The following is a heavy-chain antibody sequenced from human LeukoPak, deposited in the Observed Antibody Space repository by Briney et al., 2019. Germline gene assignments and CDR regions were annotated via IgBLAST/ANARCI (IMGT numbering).Heavy chain of an antibody. CDR3: ARDAQWLVPEGYYYYMDV. J-gene: IGHJ6*03. Sequence: PGGSQRLSCAGSGFTFSRYNMNWFRQAPGKGLERVSSISSRSSCIFYADSVKGRFTISRDNAKNSLYLQMNSLGAEDTAVYYCARDAQWLVPEGYYYYMDVWGKGTTVTVSS. D-gene: IGHD6-19*01. CDR2: ISSRSSCI. V-gene: IGHV3-21*01. CDR1: GFTFSRYN.